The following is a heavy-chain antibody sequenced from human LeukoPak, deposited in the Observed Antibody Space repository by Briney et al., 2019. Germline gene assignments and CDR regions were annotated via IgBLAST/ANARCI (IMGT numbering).Heavy chain of an antibody. V-gene: IGHV4-39*07. CDR2: IYYSGST. D-gene: IGHD5-12*01. Sequence: SETLSLTCTVSGGSISGSAYHWGWIRQPPGKGLEWIGSIYYSGSTNYNPSLKSRVTISVDTSKNQFSLKLSSVTAADTAVYYCARDHVDIVATIAIDYWGQGTLVTVSS. CDR1: GGSISGSAYH. J-gene: IGHJ4*02. CDR3: ARDHVDIVATIAIDY.